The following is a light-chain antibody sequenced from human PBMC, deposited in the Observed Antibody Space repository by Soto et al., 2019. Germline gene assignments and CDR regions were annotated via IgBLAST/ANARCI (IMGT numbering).Light chain of an antibody. CDR2: GAS. J-gene: IGKJ2*01. V-gene: IGKV3-20*01. CDR1: QSVSSSY. Sequence: EIVLTQSPGTRSLSPGERATLSCRASQSVSSSYLAWYQQKPGQAPRLLIYGASSRATGIPDRFSGSGSGTHFTLTISRLEPEDFAVYYWQQYGSSPPSTVGQGTKLEIK. CDR3: QQYGSSPPST.